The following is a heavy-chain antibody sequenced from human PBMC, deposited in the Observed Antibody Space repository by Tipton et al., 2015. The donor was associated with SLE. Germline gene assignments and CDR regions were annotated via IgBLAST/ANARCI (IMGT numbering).Heavy chain of an antibody. CDR3: ARPITMGGPNAFDI. J-gene: IGHJ3*02. Sequence: TLSLTCTVSGGSISSYYWSWIRQPPGKGLEWIGYIYYSGSTNYNPSLKSRVTISVDTSKNQFSLKLSSVTAADTAVYYCARPITMGGPNAFDIWGQGTMVTVSP. D-gene: IGHD3-10*01. V-gene: IGHV4-59*08. CDR2: IYYSGST. CDR1: GGSISSYY.